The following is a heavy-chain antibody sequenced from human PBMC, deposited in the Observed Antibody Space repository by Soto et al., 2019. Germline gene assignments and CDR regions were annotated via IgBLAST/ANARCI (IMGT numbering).Heavy chain of an antibody. CDR2: ISYDGSNK. CDR3: ARQKGSCWYEH. D-gene: IGHD6-19*01. Sequence: QVQLVESGGGVVQPGRSLRLSCAASGLTFSSYAMHWVRQAPGKGLEWVAVISYDGSNKNYADSVKGRFTISRDNSKNTLYLQMNSLRADDTAMYYCARQKGSCWYEHWGQGTLVTVS. CDR1: GLTFSSYA. J-gene: IGHJ5*02. V-gene: IGHV3-30-3*01.